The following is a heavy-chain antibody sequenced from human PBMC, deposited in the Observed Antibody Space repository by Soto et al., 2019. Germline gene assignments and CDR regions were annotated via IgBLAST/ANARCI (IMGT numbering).Heavy chain of an antibody. Sequence: ASVKVSCKASGCTFRIYAISCVRQAPGQGLEWMGWISTYSGDTKYAQKFQGRVPMTTDTSTTTAYLELRSLRSEDTAVYYCARHHGPTTAENWFDPWGQGTLVTVSS. CDR2: ISTYSGDT. V-gene: IGHV1-18*01. J-gene: IGHJ5*02. CDR3: ARHHGPTTAENWFDP. CDR1: GCTFRIYA. D-gene: IGHD5-12*01.